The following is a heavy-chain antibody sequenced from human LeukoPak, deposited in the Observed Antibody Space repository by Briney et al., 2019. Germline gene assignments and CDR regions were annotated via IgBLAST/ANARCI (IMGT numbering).Heavy chain of an antibody. CDR2: GHYSGNT. D-gene: IGHD2-8*01. J-gene: IGHJ4*02. CDR3: AKWASDNRAFDL. V-gene: IGHV4-59*08. CDR1: GTSITSYY. Sequence: SETLSLTCTVSGTSITSYYWNWIRQAPGRGPEWIGYGHYSGNTKYNPPLKSRVTISVDTSKNQFSLRLSSVTAADTAVYFCAKWASDNRAFDLWGQGTLVTVSS.